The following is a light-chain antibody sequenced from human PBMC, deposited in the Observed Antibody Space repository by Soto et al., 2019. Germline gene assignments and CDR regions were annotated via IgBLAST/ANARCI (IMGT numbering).Light chain of an antibody. V-gene: IGKV1-39*01. J-gene: IGKJ1*01. CDR3: QQNYSFPLT. CDR1: QSSSSY. CDR2: VAS. Sequence: DIQMTQSPSSLSPSVGDRVTITCRASQSSSSYLNWYQQKPGKAPELLIYVASTLQSGVPSRFSGSASGTDFTLAINTLQPDDFATYYCQQNYSFPLTFGQGTMVELK.